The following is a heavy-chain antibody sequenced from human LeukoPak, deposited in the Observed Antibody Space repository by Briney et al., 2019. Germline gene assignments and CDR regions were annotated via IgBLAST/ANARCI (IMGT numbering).Heavy chain of an antibody. V-gene: IGHV3-21*04. D-gene: IGHD5-18*01. CDR2: ITTTSDYI. J-gene: IGHJ4*02. CDR1: GFSFSSYA. Sequence: KPGGSLRLSCAASGFSFSSYAMTWVRQAPGKGLQWVSSITTTSDYIYYSDSVKGRFTISRDNSKNTVSLQMNNLRVEDTAIYYCAKNVMVKRYIDYWGQGTPVTVSS. CDR3: AKNVMVKRYIDY.